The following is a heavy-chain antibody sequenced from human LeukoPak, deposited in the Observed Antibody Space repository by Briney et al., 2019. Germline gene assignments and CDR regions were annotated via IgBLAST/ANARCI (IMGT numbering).Heavy chain of an antibody. CDR3: ARARWCSSTSCYFAAFDI. D-gene: IGHD2-2*01. Sequence: PGGSLRLSCAASGFTFSSYEMSWVRQAPGKGLEWVSYISSSGSTIYYADSVKGRFTISRDNAKNSLYLQMNSLRAEDTAVYYCARARWCSSTSCYFAAFDIWGQGTMVTVSS. CDR1: GFTFSSYE. V-gene: IGHV3-48*03. CDR2: ISSSGSTI. J-gene: IGHJ3*02.